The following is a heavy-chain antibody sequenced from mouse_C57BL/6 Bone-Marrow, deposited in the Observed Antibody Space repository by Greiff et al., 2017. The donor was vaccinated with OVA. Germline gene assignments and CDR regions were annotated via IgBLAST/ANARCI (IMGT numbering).Heavy chain of an antibody. CDR1: GYTFTSYW. D-gene: IGHD2-1*01. CDR2: IYPGSGST. V-gene: IGHV1-55*01. Sequence: QVHLQQPGAELVKPGASVKMSCKASGYTFTSYWITWVKLRPGQGLEWIVDIYPGSGSTNYNEKFKSKATLTVDTSSSTASMQLSSLTSEDSAVYFCARGDYGNYGFAYWGQGTLVTVSA. J-gene: IGHJ3*01. CDR3: ARGDYGNYGFAY.